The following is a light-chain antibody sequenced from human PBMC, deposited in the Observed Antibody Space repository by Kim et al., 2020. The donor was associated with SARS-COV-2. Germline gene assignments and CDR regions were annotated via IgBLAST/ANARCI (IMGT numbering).Light chain of an antibody. CDR2: AAS. Sequence: SSVGDRVTITCRSRQDISSWFAWYQQKPGKPPKVLIAAASTLQSRVPSRIIGSGSGTEFTLTISSVQPEDFANYYCQQYNSYPLTFGGGTKVDIK. CDR1: QDISSW. CDR3: QQYNSYPLT. V-gene: IGKV1-13*02. J-gene: IGKJ4*01.